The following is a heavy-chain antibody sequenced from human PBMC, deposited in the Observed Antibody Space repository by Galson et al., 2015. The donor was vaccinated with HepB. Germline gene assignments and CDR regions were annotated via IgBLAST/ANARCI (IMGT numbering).Heavy chain of an antibody. D-gene: IGHD3-22*01. J-gene: IGHJ5*02. V-gene: IGHV6-1*01. CDR3: ARNVYYDTSGYYYKPGWIDP. Sequence: CAISGDSVSSNSAAWNWIRQSPSRGLEWLGRTYYRFKWYYDYAVSVKSRITINPDISKNQFSLQLNSVTPGDTAVYYCARNVYYDTSGYYYKPGWIDPWGQGTLVTVPS. CDR2: TYYRFKWYY. CDR1: GDSVSSNSAA.